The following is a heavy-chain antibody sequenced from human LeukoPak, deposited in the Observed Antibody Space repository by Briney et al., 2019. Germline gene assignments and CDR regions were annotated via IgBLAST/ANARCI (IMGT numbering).Heavy chain of an antibody. CDR1: GFTFSSYA. CDR3: AKVFGNLYYDSSGYYYFDY. CDR2: ISGSGGST. D-gene: IGHD3-22*01. V-gene: IGHV3-23*01. J-gene: IGHJ4*02. Sequence: GGSLRLSCAASGFTFSSYALSWVRQAPGKGLEWVSAISGSGGSTYYADSVKGRFTISRDNSKNTLYLQMNSLRAEDTAVYYCAKVFGNLYYDSSGYYYFDYWGQGTLVTVSS.